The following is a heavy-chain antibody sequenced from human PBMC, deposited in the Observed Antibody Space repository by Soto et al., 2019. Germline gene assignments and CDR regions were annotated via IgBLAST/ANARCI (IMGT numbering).Heavy chain of an antibody. Sequence: ASVKVSCKASGYTFTGYYMHWVRQAPGQGLEWMGWINPKSGSTNYAQKFQGRVTMTRDTSISTAYMELSRLRSDNTAVYYCARVYQYSSSWNDHGAFDIWGQGTMVTVSS. CDR2: INPKSGST. J-gene: IGHJ3*02. CDR1: GYTFTGYY. V-gene: IGHV1-2*02. D-gene: IGHD6-13*01. CDR3: ARVYQYSSSWNDHGAFDI.